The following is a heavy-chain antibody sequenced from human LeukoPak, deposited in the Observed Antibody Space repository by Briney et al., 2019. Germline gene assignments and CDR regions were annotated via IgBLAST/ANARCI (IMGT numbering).Heavy chain of an antibody. Sequence: ASVKVSCKASGYTFTSYYMHWVRQAPGQGLERMGVINPSGGSTTYAQKFQGRVTMTRDTSTSTVYMELSSLRSEDTALYYCARDLNYYDSSGSLRYWGQGTLVTVSS. J-gene: IGHJ4*02. CDR1: GYTFTSYY. CDR3: ARDLNYYDSSGSLRY. V-gene: IGHV1-46*01. CDR2: INPSGGST. D-gene: IGHD3-22*01.